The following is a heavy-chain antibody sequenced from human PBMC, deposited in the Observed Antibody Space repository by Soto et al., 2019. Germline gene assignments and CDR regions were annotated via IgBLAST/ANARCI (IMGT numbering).Heavy chain of an antibody. CDR2: IYTSGNT. D-gene: IGHD1-7*01. J-gene: IGHJ4*02. CDR3: ARESGDNWDYEAY. Sequence: SETLSLTCTFSGGSIISYHWSWIRQSAGKGLEWIGRIYTSGNTHYNPSLKSRVTVSIDTSKNQFFLTVNSVTAADSAVYYCARESGDNWDYEAYWGQGTPVTVSS. V-gene: IGHV4-4*07. CDR1: GGSIISYH.